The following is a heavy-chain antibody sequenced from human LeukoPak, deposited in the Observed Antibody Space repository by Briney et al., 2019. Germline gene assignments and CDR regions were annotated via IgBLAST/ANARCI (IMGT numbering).Heavy chain of an antibody. CDR3: ARDPGSAGTDYYYGMNV. D-gene: IGHD6-13*01. Sequence: SVKVSCKASGGTFSSYAISWVRQAPGQGLEWMGGIIPIFGTANYAQKFQGRVTITADESTSTAYMELSSLRSEDTAVYYCARDPGSAGTDYYYGMNVWGQGTTVTVSS. CDR1: GGTFSSYA. J-gene: IGHJ6*02. V-gene: IGHV1-69*13. CDR2: IIPIFGTA.